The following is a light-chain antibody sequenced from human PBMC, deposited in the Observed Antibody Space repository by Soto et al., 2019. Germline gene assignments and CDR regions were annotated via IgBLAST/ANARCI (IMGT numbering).Light chain of an antibody. J-gene: IGKJ3*01. CDR2: DAS. CDR1: QSVSSY. Sequence: EIVLTQSPATLSLSPGERATLSCRASQSVSSYLAWYQQNPGQAPRLLIYDASNRATGIPARFSGSGSGTDLTLTISSLEPEDFAVYYCQQRSNWPPGITFGPGTKVDIK. CDR3: QQRSNWPPGIT. V-gene: IGKV3-11*01.